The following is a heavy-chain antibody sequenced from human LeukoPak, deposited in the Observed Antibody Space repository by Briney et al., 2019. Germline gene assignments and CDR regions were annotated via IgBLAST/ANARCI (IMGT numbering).Heavy chain of an antibody. CDR2: IYFSGST. Sequence: SETLSLTCTVSGGSISYSNSYWGWIRQPPGKGLEWIGNIYFSGSTYYKQSLKSRVTISVDTSKNQFSLKLSSVTAADTAVYYCARSYGSMDYWGQGTLVTVSS. V-gene: IGHV4-39*07. CDR1: GGSISYSNSY. J-gene: IGHJ4*02. D-gene: IGHD4-23*01. CDR3: ARSYGSMDY.